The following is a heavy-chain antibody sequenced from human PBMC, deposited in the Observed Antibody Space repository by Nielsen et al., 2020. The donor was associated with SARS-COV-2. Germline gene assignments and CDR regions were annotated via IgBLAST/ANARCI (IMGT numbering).Heavy chain of an antibody. J-gene: IGHJ4*02. CDR3: AKEPEEGYDY. Sequence: GESLKISCAASGFTFSSYSMNWVRQAPGKGLEWVSYISSSSSTIYYADSVKGRFTISRDNAKNSLYLQMNSLRVEDTALYYCAKEPEEGYDYWGQGTLVTVSS. CDR1: GFTFSSYS. V-gene: IGHV3-48*01. D-gene: IGHD1-14*01. CDR2: ISSSSSTI.